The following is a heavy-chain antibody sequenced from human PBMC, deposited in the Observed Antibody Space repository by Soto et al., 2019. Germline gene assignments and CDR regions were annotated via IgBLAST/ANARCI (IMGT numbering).Heavy chain of an antibody. CDR2: ISYDGSNK. CDR1: GFTFSSYG. CDR3: ATDPRPRGYYYYGMDV. D-gene: IGHD3-10*01. J-gene: IGHJ6*02. V-gene: IGHV3-30*03. Sequence: VGSLRLSCAASGFTFSSYGMHWVRQAPGKGLEWVAVISYDGSNKYYADSVKGRFTISRDNSKNTLYLQMNSLRAEDTAVYYCATDPRPRGYYYYGMDVWGQGTTVTVSS.